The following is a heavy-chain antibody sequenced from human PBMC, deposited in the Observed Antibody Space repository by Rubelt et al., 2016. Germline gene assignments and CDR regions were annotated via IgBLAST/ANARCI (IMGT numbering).Heavy chain of an antibody. CDR1: GFTFSSYA. Sequence: GGLVQPGGSLRLSCAASGFTFSSYAMSWVRQAPGKGLEWVSTIPGSGGSTHYADSVKGRFTISRDNSKNTLYLQMNSLRVEDTAVYYCATARDYYGSGSPTPRWGQGTLVTVSS. D-gene: IGHD3-10*01. CDR2: IPGSGGST. J-gene: IGHJ4*02. CDR3: ATARDYYGSGSPTPR. V-gene: IGHV3-23*01.